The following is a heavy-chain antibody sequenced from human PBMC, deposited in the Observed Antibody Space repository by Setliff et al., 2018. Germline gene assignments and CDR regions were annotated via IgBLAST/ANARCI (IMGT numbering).Heavy chain of an antibody. D-gene: IGHD3-22*01. CDR3: ASSFYDSPVFDP. Sequence: SETLSLTCTVSGGSISSHYWSWIRQPPGKGLEWIGSIYYSGSTNYNPSLKSRVTISVDTSKNQFSLKLSSVTAADTAVYYCASSFYDSPVFDPWGQGTLVTVSS. CDR1: GGSISSHY. V-gene: IGHV4-59*08. J-gene: IGHJ5*02. CDR2: IYYSGST.